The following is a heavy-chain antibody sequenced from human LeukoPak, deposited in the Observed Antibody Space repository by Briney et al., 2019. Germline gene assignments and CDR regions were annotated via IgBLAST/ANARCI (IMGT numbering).Heavy chain of an antibody. V-gene: IGHV3-30*18. D-gene: IGHD5-18*01. CDR3: AKAEIQLWSPLGY. CDR2: ISYDGSNK. CDR1: GFTFSSYG. J-gene: IGHJ4*02. Sequence: GGSPRLSCAASGFTFSSYGMHWVRQAPGKGLEWVAVISYDGSNKYYADSVKGRFTISRDNSKNTLYLQMNSLRAEDTAVYYCAKAEIQLWSPLGYWGQGTLVTVSS.